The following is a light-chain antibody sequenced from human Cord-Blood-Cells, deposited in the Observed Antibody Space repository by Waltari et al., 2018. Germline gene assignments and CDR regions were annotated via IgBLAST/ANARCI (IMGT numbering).Light chain of an antibody. Sequence: SYALSHPPSLSVSPGQSAWTPCSGDAFPKQYAYLYQQKSGQAPVLVIYEDSKRPSGIPERFSGSSSGTMATLTISGAQVEDEADYYCYSTDSSGNQWVFGGGTKLTVL. CDR3: YSTDSSGNQWV. J-gene: IGLJ3*02. CDR1: AFPKQY. V-gene: IGLV3-10*01. CDR2: EDS.